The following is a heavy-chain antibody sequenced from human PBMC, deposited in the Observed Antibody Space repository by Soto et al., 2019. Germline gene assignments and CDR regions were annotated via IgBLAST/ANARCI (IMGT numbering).Heavy chain of an antibody. V-gene: IGHV4-39*01. CDR1: GGSISSSSYY. J-gene: IGHJ5*02. CDR2: IYYSGST. Sequence: PSETLSLTCTVSGGSISSSSYYWGWIRQPPGKGLEWIGSIYYSGSTYYNPSLKSRVTISVDTSKNQFSLKLSSVTAADTAVYYCALCSNLWDWFDPWGQGTLVTVSS. CDR3: ALCSNLWDWFDP. D-gene: IGHD2-2*01.